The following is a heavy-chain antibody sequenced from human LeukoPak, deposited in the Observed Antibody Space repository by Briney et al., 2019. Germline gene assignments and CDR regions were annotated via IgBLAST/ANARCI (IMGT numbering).Heavy chain of an antibody. CDR1: GGSFSGYY. CDR2: INHSGST. V-gene: IGHV4-34*01. J-gene: IGHJ3*02. D-gene: IGHD3-22*01. Sequence: SETLSLTCAVYGGSFSGYYWSWIRQPLGKGLEWIGEINHSGSTNYNPSLKSRVTISVDTSKNQFSLKLSSVTAADTAVYYCARGRRYYDSSGYYLLDAFDIWGQGTMVTVSS. CDR3: ARGRRYYDSSGYYLLDAFDI.